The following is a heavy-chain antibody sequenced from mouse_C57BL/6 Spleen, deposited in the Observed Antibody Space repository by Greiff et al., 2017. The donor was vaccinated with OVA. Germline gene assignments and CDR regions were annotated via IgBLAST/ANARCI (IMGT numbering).Heavy chain of an antibody. J-gene: IGHJ2*01. CDR1: GYAFSSSW. CDR2: IYPGDGDT. V-gene: IGHV1-82*01. D-gene: IGHD3-1*01. Sequence: VKLMESGPELVKPGASVKISCKASGYAFSSSWMNWVKQRPGKGLEWIGRIYPGDGDTNYNGKFKGKATLTADKSSSTAYMQLSSLTSEDSAVYFCARSGDSDYWGQGTTLTVSS. CDR3: ARSGDSDY.